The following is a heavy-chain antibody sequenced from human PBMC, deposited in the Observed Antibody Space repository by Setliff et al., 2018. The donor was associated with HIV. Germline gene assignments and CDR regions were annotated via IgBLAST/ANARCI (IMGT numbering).Heavy chain of an antibody. CDR1: GGSISSGRNY. J-gene: IGHJ4*02. V-gene: IGHV4-39*02. CDR3: AREPDSIPYDY. CDR2: IYYSGST. D-gene: IGHD4-4*01. Sequence: SETLSLTCTVSGGSISSGRNYWSWIRQTAGKGLEWIGRIYYSGSTYYNPSLKSRVTISVDTSKNQFSLKLSSVTAADTAVYYCAREPDSIPYDYWGQGTLVTVSS.